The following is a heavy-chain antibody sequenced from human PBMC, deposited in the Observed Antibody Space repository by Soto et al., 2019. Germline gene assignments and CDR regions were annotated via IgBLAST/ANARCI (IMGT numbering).Heavy chain of an antibody. CDR3: AKIIRRYGSGYDY. V-gene: IGHV3-30*18. CDR2: ISYDGSNK. CDR1: GFTFSTYG. Sequence: QVQLVESGGGVVQSGRSLRLSCAASGFTFSTYGMHWVRQAPGKGLEWVAVISYDGSNKYYADSVKGRFTISRDNSKDTLFLQMNSLRAEDTAVYYCAKIIRRYGSGYDYWGQGTLVTVST. D-gene: IGHD3-10*01. J-gene: IGHJ4*02.